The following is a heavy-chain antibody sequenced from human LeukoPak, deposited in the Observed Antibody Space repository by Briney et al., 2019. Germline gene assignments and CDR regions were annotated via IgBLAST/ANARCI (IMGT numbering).Heavy chain of an antibody. CDR1: GFTFNSFA. J-gene: IGHJ4*02. CDR2: ISGSGGST. D-gene: IGHD3-9*01. Sequence: GGSLRLSCAASGFTFNSFAMSCVRHAPGEGRECVSAISGSGGSTYSAHSVKGRFTISRDNSKNTLYLQMNSPGAEDKAVYYCAKVGLTGYPYYFDYWGQGTLVTVSS. CDR3: AKVGLTGYPYYFDY. V-gene: IGHV3-23*01.